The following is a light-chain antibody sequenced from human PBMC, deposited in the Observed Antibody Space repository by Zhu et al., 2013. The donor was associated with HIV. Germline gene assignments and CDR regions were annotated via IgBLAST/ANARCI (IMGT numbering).Light chain of an antibody. CDR3: QQYNSYPYT. CDR1: QDILVY. V-gene: IGKV1-9*01. J-gene: IGKJ2*01. Sequence: DIQLTQSPSFLSTSVGDRVSFTCRASQDILVYLAWYQQYPGKAPKLLIYAASRLQSGVPSRFSGSGVWGQSSLSQSTACSPTTLQRYYCQQYNSYPYTFGQGTKVLIK. CDR2: AAS.